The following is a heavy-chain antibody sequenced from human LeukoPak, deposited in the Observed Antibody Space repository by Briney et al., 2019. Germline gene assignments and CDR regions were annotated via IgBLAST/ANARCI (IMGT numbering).Heavy chain of an antibody. Sequence: ASVKVSCKASGYTFTSYGISWVRQAPGQGLEWMGWISAYNGNTHYAQKLQGRVTMTTDTSTSTVYMDLRCRRSDDTAVYYCARGSPPRRNYDSRGYYSYYFDYWGQGTLVTVSS. CDR1: GYTFTSYG. D-gene: IGHD3-22*01. CDR2: ISAYNGNT. J-gene: IGHJ4*02. V-gene: IGHV1-18*01. CDR3: ARGSPPRRNYDSRGYYSYYFDY.